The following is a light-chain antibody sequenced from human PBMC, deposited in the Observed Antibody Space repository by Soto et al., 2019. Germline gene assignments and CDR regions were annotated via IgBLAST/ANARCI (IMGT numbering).Light chain of an antibody. Sequence: DIVTITCRASQGISSYLDWYQQKPGKAPKLLIYAASTLQSGVPSRFSGSGSGTDFTLTISCLQSEDFATYYCQQCYSYPCTFGQGTKVDIK. V-gene: IGKV1-8*01. CDR2: AAS. CDR3: QQCYSYPCT. J-gene: IGKJ1*01. CDR1: QGISSY.